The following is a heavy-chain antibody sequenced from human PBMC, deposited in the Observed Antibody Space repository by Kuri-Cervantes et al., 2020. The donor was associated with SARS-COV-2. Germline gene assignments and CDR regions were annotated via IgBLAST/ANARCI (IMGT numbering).Heavy chain of an antibody. CDR1: GFTFSSYA. Sequence: GSLRLSCAASGFTFSSYAMHWVRQAPGKGLEWVAVISYDGSNKYYADSVKGRFTISRDNSKNTLYLQMNSLRAEDTAVYYCARGDGRAARLVYWGQGTLVTVSS. D-gene: IGHD6-6*01. V-gene: IGHV3-30-3*01. CDR2: ISYDGSNK. J-gene: IGHJ4*02. CDR3: ARGDGRAARLVY.